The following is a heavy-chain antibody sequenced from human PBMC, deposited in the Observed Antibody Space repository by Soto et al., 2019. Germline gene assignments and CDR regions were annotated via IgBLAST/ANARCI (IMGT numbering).Heavy chain of an antibody. D-gene: IGHD1-26*01. Sequence: EVQLVESGGGLVQPGGSLRLSCAASGFSFSNYAMDWVRQAPGKGLEWVSYISGSSSNIRYADSVKGRFTISRDNAKSSVDLQMNSLRADVTAVYYCARDASRGSEWARYLDLWGRGTLVTVSS. CDR3: ARDASRGSEWARYLDL. CDR2: ISGSSSNI. CDR1: GFSFSNYA. V-gene: IGHV3-48*01. J-gene: IGHJ2*01.